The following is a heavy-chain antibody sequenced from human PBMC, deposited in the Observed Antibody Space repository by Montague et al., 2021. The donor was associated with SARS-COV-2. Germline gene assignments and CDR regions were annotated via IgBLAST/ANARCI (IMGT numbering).Heavy chain of an antibody. J-gene: IGHJ6*02. CDR1: GASVRTYY. V-gene: IGHV4-4*07. CDR2: LYTSGST. Sequence: SETLSLTCTVSGASVRTYYWSWIRQSAGKKLGWMGRLYTSGSTYXXPSFKRRVTMSLDTSKNLFSLNLSSMTAADTAVYYCARDGADYSFAYYHEMDVWGQGIAVTVSS. D-gene: IGHD5-12*01. CDR3: ARDGADYSFAYYHEMDV.